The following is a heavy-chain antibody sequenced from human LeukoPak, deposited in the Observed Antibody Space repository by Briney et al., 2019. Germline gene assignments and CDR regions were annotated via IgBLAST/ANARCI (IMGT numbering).Heavy chain of an antibody. J-gene: IGHJ4*02. CDR2: INPNTGRT. CDR1: GYTFTGYY. CDR3: ARGTAAGVSSPNY. D-gene: IGHD6-25*01. V-gene: IGHV1-2*02. Sequence: ASVKVSCKASGYTFTGYYLHWVRQAPGQGLEWKGWINPNTGRTLYVQNFQGRVTMTRDTSISTAYMELSRLSSDDTAVYYCARGTAAGVSSPNYWGQGTLVTVSS.